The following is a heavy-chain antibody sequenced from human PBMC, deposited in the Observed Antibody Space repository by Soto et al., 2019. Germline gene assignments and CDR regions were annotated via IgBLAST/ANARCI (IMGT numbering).Heavy chain of an antibody. J-gene: IGHJ4*02. V-gene: IGHV3-23*01. D-gene: IGHD5-18*01. CDR1: GVTFCSYA. CDR3: AKGSIDSAMDELDY. Sequence: PGGSIKLGSAASGVTFCSYAMRWVLQAPGKGLEWVSAISGSGCSTYYADSVKGRFTISRDNSKKPLYLQMHSLRAEDTAVYYCAKGSIDSAMDELDYWGEGTLGTVSS. CDR2: ISGSGCST.